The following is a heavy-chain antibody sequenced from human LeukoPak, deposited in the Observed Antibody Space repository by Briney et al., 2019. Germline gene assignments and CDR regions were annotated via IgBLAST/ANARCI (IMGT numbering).Heavy chain of an antibody. V-gene: IGHV3-23*01. CDR1: GFSFNTHA. J-gene: IGHJ3*02. D-gene: IGHD2-2*01. Sequence: GGSLRLSCATSGFSFNTHAMTWVRQAPGKGPEWVSSISGSDDSTYYADSMKGRFTISRDNSKKTLHLQMNSLRAEDSAVYYCAKAYCSSTSCRAFDIWGQGTMVTVSS. CDR3: AKAYCSSTSCRAFDI. CDR2: ISGSDDST.